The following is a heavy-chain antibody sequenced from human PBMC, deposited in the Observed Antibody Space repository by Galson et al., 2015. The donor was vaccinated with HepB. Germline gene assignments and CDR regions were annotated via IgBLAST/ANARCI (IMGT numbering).Heavy chain of an antibody. CDR3: ATVYCSSTSCLFDY. CDR1: GYTLTELS. CDR2: FDPEDGET. J-gene: IGHJ4*02. Sequence: SVKVSCKVSGYTLTELSMHWVRQAPGKGLEWMGGFDPEDGETIYAQKFQGRVTMTEDTSTDTAYMGLSSLRSEDTAVYYCATVYCSSTSCLFDYWGQGTLVTVSS. V-gene: IGHV1-24*01. D-gene: IGHD2-2*01.